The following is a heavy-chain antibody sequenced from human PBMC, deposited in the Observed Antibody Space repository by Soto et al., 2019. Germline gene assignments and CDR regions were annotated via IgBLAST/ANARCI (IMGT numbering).Heavy chain of an antibody. D-gene: IGHD6-13*01. J-gene: IGHJ4*02. CDR1: GFAFRTYS. CDR2: INGNSASI. CDR3: ARDPSRVAAAGNYFDY. V-gene: IGHV3-21*02. Sequence: EVQLVESGGGLVKPGGSLRLSCAASGFAFRTYSMNWVRQAPGKGLEWVSSINGNSASIYYADSLKGRFTISRDNAKNSLYLQINSLRAEDTAVYYCARDPSRVAAAGNYFDYWGQGTLVTVSS.